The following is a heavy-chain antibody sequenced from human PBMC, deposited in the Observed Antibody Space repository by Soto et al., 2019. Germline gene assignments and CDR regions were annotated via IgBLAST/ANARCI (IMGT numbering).Heavy chain of an antibody. CDR1: GYTFTGNI. CDR2: INPYTGGT. CDR3: ARGRVTVTTYGMDV. Sequence: ASVKVSCKSSGYTFTGNILHWVRQAPGQGLEWMGWINPYTGGTNCAQKFQGGGTMTRDTSINAANMGLTSLRSEDTAVYYCARGRVTVTTYGMDVWGQGTTVTVSS. V-gene: IGHV1-2*02. J-gene: IGHJ6*02. D-gene: IGHD4-17*01.